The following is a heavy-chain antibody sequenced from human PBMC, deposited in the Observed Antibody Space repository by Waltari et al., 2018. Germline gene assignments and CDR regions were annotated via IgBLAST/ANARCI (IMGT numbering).Heavy chain of an antibody. CDR2: IYSGGST. CDR1: GFTVSSNY. J-gene: IGHJ6*02. D-gene: IGHD7-27*01. V-gene: IGHV3-53*01. Sequence: EVQLVESGGGLIQPGGSLRLSCAASGFTVSSNYMSWVRQAPGKGLEWVSVIYSGGSTYYADSGKGRFTISRDNSKNTLYLQMNSLRAEDTAVYYCAREKWGQGDPRYYYGMDVWGQGTTVTVSS. CDR3: AREKWGQGDPRYYYGMDV.